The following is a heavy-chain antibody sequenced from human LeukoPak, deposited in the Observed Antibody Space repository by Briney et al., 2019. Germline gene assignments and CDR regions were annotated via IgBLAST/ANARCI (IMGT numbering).Heavy chain of an antibody. CDR2: IYTSGST. V-gene: IGHV4-61*02. Sequence: SETLSLTCTVSGGSISSGSYYWSWIRQPAGKGLEWIGRIYTSGSTNYNPSLKSRVTISVDTSKNQFSLKLSSVSAADTAVYYCARHGYGDSDYWGQGTLVTVSS. CDR3: ARHGYGDSDY. CDR1: GGSISSGSYY. J-gene: IGHJ4*02. D-gene: IGHD4-17*01.